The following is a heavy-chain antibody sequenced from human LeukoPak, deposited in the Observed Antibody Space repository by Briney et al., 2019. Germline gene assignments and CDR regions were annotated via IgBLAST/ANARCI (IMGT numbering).Heavy chain of an antibody. V-gene: IGHV3-48*03. CDR2: VSRGARTI. J-gene: IGHJ6*02. Sequence: SGGSLGLSCVASGFTFSLYEVNWVRQAPGKGLEWVSYVSRGARTIYYADSVMGRFTISRDNAENSLFLQMNSLRDEDTAVYYCARRLPYFGMDVWGQGTTVTVSS. CDR1: GFTFSLYE. CDR3: ARRLPYFGMDV.